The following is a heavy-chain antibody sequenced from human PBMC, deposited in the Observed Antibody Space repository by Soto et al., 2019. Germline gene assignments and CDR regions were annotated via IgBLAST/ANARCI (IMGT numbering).Heavy chain of an antibody. CDR3: ASGPSGDKIDY. CDR2: IYDGGTT. D-gene: IGHD7-27*01. Sequence: QVQLQESGPRLVSPSQTLSLTCTVSGGSISSAAYCWSWIRQSPDKGLEWIGHIYDGGTTYSSPSIKGRVTIAADTSKTQFSLTLCFVSAADTAVYYCASGPSGDKIDYWGQGIQVTVSS. J-gene: IGHJ4*02. V-gene: IGHV4-30-4*01. CDR1: GGSISSAAYC.